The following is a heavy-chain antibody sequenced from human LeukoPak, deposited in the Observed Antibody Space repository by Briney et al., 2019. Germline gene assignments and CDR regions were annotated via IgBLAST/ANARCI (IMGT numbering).Heavy chain of an antibody. V-gene: IGHV3-30-3*01. D-gene: IGHD6-13*01. CDR3: ARGKGYSSP. J-gene: IGHJ5*02. CDR2: ISYDGSNK. Sequence: GGSLRLSCAASGFTFSSYAMYWVRQAPGKGLEWVAVISYDGSNKYYADSVKGRFTISRDNSKNTLYLQMNSLRAEDTAVYYCARGKGYSSPWGQGTLVTVSS. CDR1: GFTFSSYA.